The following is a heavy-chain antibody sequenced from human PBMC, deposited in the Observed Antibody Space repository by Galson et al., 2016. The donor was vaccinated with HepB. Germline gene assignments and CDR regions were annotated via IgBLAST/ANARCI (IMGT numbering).Heavy chain of an antibody. V-gene: IGHV5-51*01. CDR3: ARLGYSGYDYNYHYGLDV. CDR1: GYRFTNNW. Sequence: QSGAEVKKPGESLKISCKGSGYRFTNNWIGWVRQMPGKGLEWMGIIYVGDSDTKYSPSFQGQVTISVDKSISSAYLQWSSLKASDTAIYYCARLGYSGYDYNYHYGLDVWGQGTTVTVSS. D-gene: IGHD5-12*01. CDR2: IYVGDSDT. J-gene: IGHJ6*02.